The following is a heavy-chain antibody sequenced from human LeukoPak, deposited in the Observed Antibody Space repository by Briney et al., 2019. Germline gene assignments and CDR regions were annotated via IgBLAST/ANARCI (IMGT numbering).Heavy chain of an antibody. CDR3: ARDGASFYFDS. Sequence: LSLTCTVSGYSITSGNYWGWIRQPPGKGLEWVSCISSSGNNIYYADSVKGRFTISRDNADNSLYLQVNSLRAEDTAVYYCARDGASFYFDSWGQGTLVTVSS. D-gene: IGHD3-16*01. J-gene: IGHJ4*02. CDR1: GYSITSGNY. CDR2: ISSSGNNI. V-gene: IGHV3-11*01.